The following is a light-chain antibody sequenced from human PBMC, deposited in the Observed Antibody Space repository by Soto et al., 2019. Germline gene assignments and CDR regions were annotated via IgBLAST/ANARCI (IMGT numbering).Light chain of an antibody. Sequence: QSALTQPPSASKSPGQAVTISCTGTSSDVGGYNYVSWYQQHPGKAPKLMIYEVSKRPSGVPDRFSGSKSGNTASLTVSGLQAEDEADYYCSWYAGSKTLFGGGTKVTVL. CDR1: SSDVGGYNY. CDR2: EVS. CDR3: SWYAGSKTL. J-gene: IGLJ2*01. V-gene: IGLV2-8*02.